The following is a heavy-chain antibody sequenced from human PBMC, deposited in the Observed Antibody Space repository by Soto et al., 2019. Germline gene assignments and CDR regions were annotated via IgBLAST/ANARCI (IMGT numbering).Heavy chain of an antibody. CDR2: IYYSGST. CDR1: GGSISSYY. Sequence: NPSETLSLTCTVSGGSISSYYWSWIRQPPGKGLEWIGYIYYSGSTNYNPSLKSRVTISVDTSKNQFSLKLSSVTAADTAVYYCARAGYSSGWAYSFNYYYYYGMDVWGQGTTVTVSS. V-gene: IGHV4-59*01. CDR3: ARAGYSSGWAYSFNYYYYYGMDV. D-gene: IGHD6-19*01. J-gene: IGHJ6*02.